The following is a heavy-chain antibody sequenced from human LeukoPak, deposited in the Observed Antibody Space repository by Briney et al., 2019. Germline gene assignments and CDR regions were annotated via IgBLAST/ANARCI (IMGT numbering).Heavy chain of an antibody. CDR3: AKEGREIAAQLY. CDR1: GFTFSSYG. J-gene: IGHJ4*02. Sequence: ARSLRLSCAASGFTFSSYGMHWGRHAPGTGLEWEAVISNDGSNKDYADSVKGRFTISRDNSKNTLYLQMNSLRAEDTAVYYCAKEGREIAAQLYWGQGTLVTVSS. CDR2: ISNDGSNK. V-gene: IGHV3-30*18. D-gene: IGHD6-6*01.